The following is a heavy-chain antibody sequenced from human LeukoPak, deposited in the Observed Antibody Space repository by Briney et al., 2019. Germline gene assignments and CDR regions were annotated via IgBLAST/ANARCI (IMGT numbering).Heavy chain of an antibody. Sequence: PGGSLRLSCAASGFTVSSNYMSWVRQAPGKGLEWVSVIYSGGSTYYADSVKGRFTISRDNSKNTLYLQMNSLRAEDTAVYYCARVERWLRQFYNWGQGTLVTVSS. V-gene: IGHV3-53*01. J-gene: IGHJ4*02. D-gene: IGHD5-24*01. CDR3: ARVERWLRQFYN. CDR2: IYSGGST. CDR1: GFTVSSNY.